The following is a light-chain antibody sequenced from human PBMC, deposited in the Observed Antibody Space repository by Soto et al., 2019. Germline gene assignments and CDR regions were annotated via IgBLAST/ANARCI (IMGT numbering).Light chain of an antibody. CDR3: QQYGSSRT. Sequence: EIVLTQSPGTPSLSPGERATLSCRASQSVSSSYLAWYQQKPGQAPRLLIYGASSRATGIPDRFSGSGSGTDFTLTISRLEPEEFAVYYCQQYGSSRTFGQGTKVEIK. CDR1: QSVSSSY. V-gene: IGKV3-20*01. CDR2: GAS. J-gene: IGKJ1*01.